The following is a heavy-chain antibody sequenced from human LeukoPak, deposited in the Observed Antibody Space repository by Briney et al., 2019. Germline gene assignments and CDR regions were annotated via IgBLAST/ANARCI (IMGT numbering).Heavy chain of an antibody. V-gene: IGHV4-34*01. CDR2: INHSGST. J-gene: IGHJ4*02. CDR3: ASNKAYYYDSSGYYYFDY. D-gene: IGHD3-22*01. Sequence: SETLSLTCAVYGGSFSGYYWSWIRQPPGKGLEWIGEINHSGSTNYNPPLKSRVTISVDTSKNQFSLKLSSVTAADTAVYYCASNKAYYYDSSGYYYFDYWGQGTLVTVSS. CDR1: GGSFSGYY.